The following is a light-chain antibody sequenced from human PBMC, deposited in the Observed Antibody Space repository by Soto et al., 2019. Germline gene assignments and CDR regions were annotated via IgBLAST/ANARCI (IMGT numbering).Light chain of an antibody. V-gene: IGLV2-14*01. CDR2: DVS. CDR1: SSDVGGYNY. Sequence: QSALTQPASVSGSPGQSITISCTGTSSDVGGYNYVSWYQQHPGKAPKLMIYDVSNRPSGVSSRSSGSKSGTTASLTISGLEGEEEADYCCSSYTSSSTLVFGGGTKVTVL. CDR3: SSYTSSSTLV. J-gene: IGLJ2*01.